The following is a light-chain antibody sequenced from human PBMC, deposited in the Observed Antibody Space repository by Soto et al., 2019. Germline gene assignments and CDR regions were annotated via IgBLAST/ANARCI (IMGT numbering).Light chain of an antibody. Sequence: QSALTQPASVSGSPGQSITISCTGTSSDVGSYNYVSWYQQHPGKAPKLMIHGVSNRPSGVSNRFSGSKSGNTASLTISGLQAEDEADYYCSSFTSSRADVFGTGTKLTVL. CDR2: GVS. V-gene: IGLV2-14*01. CDR1: SSDVGSYNY. J-gene: IGLJ1*01. CDR3: SSFTSSRADV.